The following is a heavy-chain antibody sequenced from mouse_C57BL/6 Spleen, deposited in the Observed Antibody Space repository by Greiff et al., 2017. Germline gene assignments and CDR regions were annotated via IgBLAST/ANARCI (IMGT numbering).Heavy chain of an antibody. D-gene: IGHD2-4*01. J-gene: IGHJ3*01. Sequence: VQLQQPGAELVKPGASVKMSCKASGYTFTSYWITWVKQRPGQGLEWIGDIYPGSGSTNYNEKFKSKATLTVDTSSSTAYMQLSRLTSDDSAVYYCARDDYDGSWFAYWGQGTLVTVSA. CDR3: ARDDYDGSWFAY. V-gene: IGHV1-55*01. CDR2: IYPGSGST. CDR1: GYTFTSYW.